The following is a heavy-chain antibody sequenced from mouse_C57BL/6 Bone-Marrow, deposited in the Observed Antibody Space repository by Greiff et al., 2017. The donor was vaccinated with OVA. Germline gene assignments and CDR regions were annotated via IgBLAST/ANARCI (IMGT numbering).Heavy chain of an antibody. D-gene: IGHD3-2*02. CDR1: GFTFNTYA. CDR2: IRSKSSNYAT. Sequence: EVQLVESGGGLVQPKGSLKLSCAASGFTFNTYAMHWVRQAPGKGLEWVARIRSKSSNYATYYADSVKDRFTISRDDSQSMLYMQMNNLKTEDTAMYYCVRGQTAQATSLMDYWGQGTSVTVSS. J-gene: IGHJ4*01. V-gene: IGHV10-3*01. CDR3: VRGQTAQATSLMDY.